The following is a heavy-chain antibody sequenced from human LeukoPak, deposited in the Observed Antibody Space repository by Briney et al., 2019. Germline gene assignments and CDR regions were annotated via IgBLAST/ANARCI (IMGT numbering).Heavy chain of an antibody. CDR3: ARVRAYCSSTSCYALYYYYYYMDA. CDR2: ISGGGLST. Sequence: GGSLRLSCEASTFNFGLYVMTWARQAPGKGLEWVSGISGGGLSTYYTDSVKGRFTISRDNAKNSLYLQMNSLRAEDTAVYYCARVRAYCSSTSCYALYYYYYYMDAWGKGTTVTISS. V-gene: IGHV3-23*01. J-gene: IGHJ6*03. D-gene: IGHD2-2*01. CDR1: TFNFGLYV.